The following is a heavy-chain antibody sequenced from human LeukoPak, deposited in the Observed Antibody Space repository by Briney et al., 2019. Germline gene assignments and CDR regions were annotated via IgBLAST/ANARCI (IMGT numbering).Heavy chain of an antibody. J-gene: IGHJ5*02. Sequence: GGSLRLSCAASGFTFTSYSMNWVRQAPGQGLEGVSSISSSSSYIYYPDSVKGRFTISRVNAKNSLYLQMNSLRAEHTAVYYCARDRGSVVPAFSFDPWGQGTLVTVSS. CDR1: GFTFTSYS. D-gene: IGHD2-2*01. CDR2: ISSSSSYI. V-gene: IGHV3-21*01. CDR3: ARDRGSVVPAFSFDP.